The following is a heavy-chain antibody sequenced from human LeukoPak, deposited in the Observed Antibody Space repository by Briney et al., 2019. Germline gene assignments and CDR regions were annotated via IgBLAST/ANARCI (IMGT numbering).Heavy chain of an antibody. CDR3: ARDNTLRDVYSWIDY. J-gene: IGHJ4*02. D-gene: IGHD5-24*01. CDR1: GGSISRGGYH. V-gene: IGHV4-31*03. CDR2: IHYSGST. Sequence: TSQTLSLTCTVSGGSISRGGYHWSWIRQHPGKGLEWIAYIHYSGSTYYNPSLKSRVNISVDTSKNQFSLKLSSVTAADTAVYYCARDNTLRDVYSWIDYWGQGTLVTVSS.